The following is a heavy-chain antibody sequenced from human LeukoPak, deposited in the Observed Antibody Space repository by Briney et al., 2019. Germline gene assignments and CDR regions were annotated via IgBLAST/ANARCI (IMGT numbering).Heavy chain of an antibody. D-gene: IGHD6-19*01. CDR1: GYTFTGYY. Sequence: ASVKVSCKASGYTFTGYYMHWVRQAPGQGLEWMGWINPNSGGTNYAQKFQGRVTMTRDTSISTAYMELSRLRSDDTAVYYCAGGLAVAVRYYYYYYMDVWGKGTTVTVSS. V-gene: IGHV1-2*02. CDR3: AGGLAVAVRYYYYYYMDV. CDR2: INPNSGGT. J-gene: IGHJ6*03.